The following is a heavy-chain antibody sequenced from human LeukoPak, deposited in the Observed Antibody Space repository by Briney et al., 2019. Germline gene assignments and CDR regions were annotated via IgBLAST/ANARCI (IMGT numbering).Heavy chain of an antibody. J-gene: IGHJ4*02. CDR2: ISDSGSTI. V-gene: IGHV3-11*01. D-gene: IGHD3-10*01. CDR1: EFVFSDYY. Sequence: GGSLRLSCAASEFVFSDYYMSWVRQAPGKGLEWVSYISDSGSTIYYADSVKGRFTISRDNVKNSLYLQMNGLRAEDTAVYYCSREMEWDYGSGTFFDLWGQGNMVTVSS. CDR3: SREMEWDYGSGTFFDL.